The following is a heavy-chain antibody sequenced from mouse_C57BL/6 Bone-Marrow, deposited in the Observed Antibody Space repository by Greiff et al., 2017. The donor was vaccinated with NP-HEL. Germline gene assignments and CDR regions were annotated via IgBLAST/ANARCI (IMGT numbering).Heavy chain of an antibody. V-gene: IGHV1-64*01. J-gene: IGHJ4*01. CDR2: IHPNSGST. CDR3: ARDGYYGYYYAIDY. D-gene: IGHD2-3*01. Sequence: VQLQQPGAELVKPGASVKLSCKASGYTFTSYWMHWVKQRPGQGLEWIGMIHPNSGSTNYNEKFKSKATLTVDKSSSTAYMQLSSLTSEDSAVYYCARDGYYGYYYAIDYWGQGTSVTVSS. CDR1: GYTFTSYW.